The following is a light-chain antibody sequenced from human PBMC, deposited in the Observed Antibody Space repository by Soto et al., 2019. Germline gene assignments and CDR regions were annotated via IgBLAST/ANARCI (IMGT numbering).Light chain of an antibody. J-gene: IGKJ5*01. Sequence: EIVLTQSPGTLSLSPGERATLSCRASQSVTTSYLAWYQQKPGQAPRLLIQGASSRATGIPDRFSGSGSGTDFTLTISRLEPEDFAVYYCQQYGSSPPLTFGQGTRLEIK. CDR2: GAS. V-gene: IGKV3-20*01. CDR1: QSVTTSY. CDR3: QQYGSSPPLT.